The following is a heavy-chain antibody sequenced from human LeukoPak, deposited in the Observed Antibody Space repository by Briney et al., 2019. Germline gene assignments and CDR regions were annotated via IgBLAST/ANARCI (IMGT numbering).Heavy chain of an antibody. V-gene: IGHV3-30*03. CDR1: GFTFSNYG. CDR2: ISYDGSNK. Sequence: GGSLRLSCAASGFTFSNYGIHWVRQAPGKGLEWVAVISYDGSNKYYADSVKGRFTISRDNSKNTLYLQMNSLRAEDTAVYYCARGPAYYYDSSGYSLDYWGQGTLVTVSS. D-gene: IGHD3-22*01. CDR3: ARGPAYYYDSSGYSLDY. J-gene: IGHJ4*02.